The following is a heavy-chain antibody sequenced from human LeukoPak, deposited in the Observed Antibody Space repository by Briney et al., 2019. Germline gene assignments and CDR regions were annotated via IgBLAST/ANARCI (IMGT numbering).Heavy chain of an antibody. J-gene: IGHJ4*02. CDR2: IKPDGSEK. V-gene: IGHV3-7*01. Sequence: PGGSLRLSCAASGFTFSTYWMGWVRQAPGKGLEWVAKIKPDGSEKDHVDSVKGRFTISRDNAKNSLYLQLNSLRAEDTAVYYCARDPTQYLRYGYFDYWGQGTLVTVSS. D-gene: IGHD4-11*01. CDR3: ARDPTQYLRYGYFDY. CDR1: GFTFSTYW.